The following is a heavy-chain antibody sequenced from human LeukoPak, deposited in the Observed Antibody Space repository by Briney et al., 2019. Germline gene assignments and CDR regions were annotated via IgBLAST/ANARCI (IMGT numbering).Heavy chain of an antibody. Sequence: PSETLSLTCTVSGGSISSSSYYWGWIRQPPGKGLEWIGSIYYSGSTYYNPSLKSRVTISVDTSKNQFSLQLNSVTPEDTAVYYCARDRAYSSSADDAFDIWGQGTMVTVSS. D-gene: IGHD6-6*01. CDR3: ARDRAYSSSADDAFDI. J-gene: IGHJ3*02. V-gene: IGHV4-39*07. CDR2: IYYSGST. CDR1: GGSISSSSYY.